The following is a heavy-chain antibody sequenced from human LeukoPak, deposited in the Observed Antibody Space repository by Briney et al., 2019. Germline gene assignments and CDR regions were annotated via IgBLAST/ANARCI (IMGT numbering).Heavy chain of an antibody. CDR2: IYYSGST. CDR1: GGSISSYY. J-gene: IGHJ6*02. D-gene: IGHD3-16*01. Sequence: ASETLSLTCTVSGGSISSYYWSWIRQPPGKGLEWIGYIYYSGSTNYNPSLKSRVIISVDKSKNQFSLKLSSVTAADTAVYYCARWGSATWYYYGMDVWGQGTTVTVSS. V-gene: IGHV4-59*12. CDR3: ARWGSATWYYYGMDV.